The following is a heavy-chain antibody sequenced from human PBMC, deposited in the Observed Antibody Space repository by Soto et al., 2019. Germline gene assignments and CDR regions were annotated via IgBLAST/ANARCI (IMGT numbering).Heavy chain of an antibody. CDR2: FNPTSGST. CDR3: ARDLAAGDY. CDR1: GYTFINYY. Sequence: QVQLVQSGAEVKKPGASVKLSCKASGYTFINYYIHWGRQAPGQGLGWMGIFNPTSGSTNYAQKFQGRVTLTMDTSTRTVYMELSSLRFDDTAVYYCARDLAAGDYWGQGTLVTVSS. D-gene: IGHD6-13*01. J-gene: IGHJ4*02. V-gene: IGHV1-46*01.